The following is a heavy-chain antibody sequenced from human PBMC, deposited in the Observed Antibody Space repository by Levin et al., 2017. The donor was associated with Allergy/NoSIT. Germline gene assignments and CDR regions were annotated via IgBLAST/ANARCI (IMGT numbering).Heavy chain of an antibody. V-gene: IGHV3-30*18. CDR1: GFTFSSYG. Sequence: GESLKISCAASGFTFSSYGMHWVRQAPGKGLEWVAVISYDGSNKYYADSVKGRFTISRDNSKNTLYLQMNSLRAEDTAVYYCAKLGYCSSTSCFWGQGTLVTVSS. CDR2: ISYDGSNK. J-gene: IGHJ4*02. D-gene: IGHD2-2*01. CDR3: AKLGYCSSTSCF.